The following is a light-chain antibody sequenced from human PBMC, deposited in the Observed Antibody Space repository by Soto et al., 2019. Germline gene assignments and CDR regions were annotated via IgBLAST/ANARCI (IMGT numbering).Light chain of an antibody. CDR3: ATWDATLSGPVV. J-gene: IGLJ2*01. Sequence: QSVLTQPPSASGTPGQRVTISCSGSNSNIGGDYVYWYQHLPGTAPKLLIYMNNQRPSGVPDRFPGSKSGTSASLAISGLRSEDEADYYCATWDATLSGPVVFGGGTQLTVL. CDR1: NSNIGGDY. CDR2: MNN. V-gene: IGLV1-47*01.